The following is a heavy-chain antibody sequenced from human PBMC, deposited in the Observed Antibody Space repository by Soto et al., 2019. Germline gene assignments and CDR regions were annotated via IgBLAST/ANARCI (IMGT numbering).Heavy chain of an antibody. CDR2: IRYSGST. V-gene: IGHV4-59*02. Sequence: QVQLQESGPGLVKPSETLSLTCTVSGGSVSPYYWSWIRQSPGKGLEWIGNIRYSGSTDYNPSLKSRVTISIDTSTNQFSLKLTSVTAADTAVYYCAKGGTSSLPFDYWCQGTLVTVSS. CDR3: AKGGTSSLPFDY. J-gene: IGHJ4*02. CDR1: GGSVSPYY. D-gene: IGHD2-2*01.